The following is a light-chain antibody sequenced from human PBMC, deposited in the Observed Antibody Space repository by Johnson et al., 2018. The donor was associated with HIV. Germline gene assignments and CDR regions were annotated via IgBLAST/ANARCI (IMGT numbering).Light chain of an antibody. Sequence: QSVLTQPPSVSAAPGQKVTISCSGSSYNIGNNLVSWYQQLPGSAPTLLIYENDKRPSGIPDRFSGSKSGTSTTLGITGLQTGDEADYYCGTWDGSLSAGVFGTGTKSTVL. J-gene: IGLJ1*01. V-gene: IGLV1-51*02. CDR3: GTWDGSLSAGV. CDR2: END. CDR1: SYNIGNNL.